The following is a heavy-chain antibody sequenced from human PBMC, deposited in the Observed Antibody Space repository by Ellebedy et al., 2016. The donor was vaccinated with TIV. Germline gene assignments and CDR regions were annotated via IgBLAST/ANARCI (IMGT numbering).Heavy chain of an antibody. Sequence: GGSLRLSCAASGFTFSNYWMTWVRQAPGKGLEWVANIKQDGSEKYYVESVERRVTISRDNAKNALFLQMNSLRAEDTAVYYCARASRMFRFYYYGMDVWGQGTTVTVSS. J-gene: IGHJ6*02. CDR3: ARASRMFRFYYYGMDV. D-gene: IGHD3-10*02. CDR2: IKQDGSEK. V-gene: IGHV3-7*04. CDR1: GFTFSNYW.